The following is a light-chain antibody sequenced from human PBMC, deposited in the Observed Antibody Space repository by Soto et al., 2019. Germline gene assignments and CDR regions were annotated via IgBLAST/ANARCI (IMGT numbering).Light chain of an antibody. V-gene: IGKV1-5*01. CDR3: QQYKSYTSWT. CDR1: QSISKY. CDR2: DAS. J-gene: IGKJ1*01. Sequence: DIQMTQSPSTLSVFVGDRVTITCRASQSISKYLGWYQQKPGKAPNLLIYDASILESGVPSRFSGSGSGTEFSLTISSLQADDFATYYCQQYKSYTSWTFGQGTRWIS.